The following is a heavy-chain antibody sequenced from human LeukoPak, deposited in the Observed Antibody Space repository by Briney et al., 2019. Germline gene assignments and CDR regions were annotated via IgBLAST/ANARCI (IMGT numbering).Heavy chain of an antibody. CDR1: GGSISTSNW. J-gene: IGHJ6*02. V-gene: IGHV4-4*02. Sequence: SETLSLTCAVSGGSISTSNWWSWVRQSPGKGLEWIGEIYHSGSTNYNPSLKSRVSISVDKSKNQFSLKLSSVTAADTAVYYCARERLGTVTTPGYYYGMDVWGQGTLVTVSS. D-gene: IGHD4-17*01. CDR2: IYHSGST. CDR3: ARERLGTVTTPGYYYGMDV.